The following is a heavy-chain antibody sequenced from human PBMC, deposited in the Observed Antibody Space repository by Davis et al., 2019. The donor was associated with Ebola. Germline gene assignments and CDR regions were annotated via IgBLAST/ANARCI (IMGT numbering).Heavy chain of an antibody. CDR2: IWYDGSTK. CDR1: GFTFSCYG. Sequence: GESLKISCAASGFTFSCYGMHWVRQAPGKGLEWVAVIWYDGSTKYYADSVKGRFTISRDNSKNTLYLQMNSLSAEDTAVYYCARGGMIKFGGVIRYYYYGMGVWGQGTTVTVSS. J-gene: IGHJ6*02. V-gene: IGHV3-33*01. CDR3: ARGGMIKFGGVIRYYYYGMGV. D-gene: IGHD3-16*01.